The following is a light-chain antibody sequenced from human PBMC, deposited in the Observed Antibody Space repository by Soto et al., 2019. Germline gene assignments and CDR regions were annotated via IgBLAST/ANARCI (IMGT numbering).Light chain of an antibody. Sequence: QLVLTQSPSASASLGASVKLTCTLSSGHSSYAIAWHQQQPEKGPRYLMKLNSDGSHSKGDGIPDRFSGSSSGAERYLTIASLQSEDEADYYCQTWGTGIHEIGGGTKLTVL. J-gene: IGLJ2*01. CDR2: LNSDGSH. V-gene: IGLV4-69*01. CDR3: QTWGTGIHE. CDR1: SGHSSYA.